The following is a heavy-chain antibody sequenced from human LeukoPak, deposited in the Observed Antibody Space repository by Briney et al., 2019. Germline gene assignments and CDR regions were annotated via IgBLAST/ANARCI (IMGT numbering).Heavy chain of an antibody. Sequence: SETLSLTCSVSGYSISYGYCWGWIPQPPGKGLGWIGSIYHGESTYYNPSLKSRVTISVDTSKNQFSLKLSSLTAADTAVYYCARDLGIGVSYFDYWGQGTLVTVAS. CDR3: ARDLGIGVSYFDY. V-gene: IGHV4-38-2*02. CDR2: IYHGEST. J-gene: IGHJ4*02. CDR1: GYSISYGYC. D-gene: IGHD6-19*01.